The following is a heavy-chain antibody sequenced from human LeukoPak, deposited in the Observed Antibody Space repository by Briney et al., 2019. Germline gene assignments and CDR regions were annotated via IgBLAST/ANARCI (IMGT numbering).Heavy chain of an antibody. J-gene: IGHJ6*03. CDR2: IHPSGGT. V-gene: IGHV4-4*07. D-gene: IGHD2-15*01. CDR1: GGSISGYY. CDR3: ARGLLRYYYYYMDV. Sequence: PSETLSLTCTVSGGSISGYYWFWIRQPAGKGLEWIGRIHPSGGTNYNPSLKGRITMSVDTSKNQFSLKLSSVTAADTAVYYCARGLLRYYYYYMDVWGKGTTVTVSS.